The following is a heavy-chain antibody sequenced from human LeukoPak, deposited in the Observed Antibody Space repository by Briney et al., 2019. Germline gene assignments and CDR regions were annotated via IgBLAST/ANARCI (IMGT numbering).Heavy chain of an antibody. CDR2: ISTSGSTI. Sequence: PGGSLRLSCAASGFIFSNYEMNWVRQAPGKGLEWVSYISTSGSTIYYADSVKGRFTISRDNAKNSLYLQMNSLRAEDTALYYCARPRFYCSGGSCYSDAFDIWGQGTMVTVSS. CDR1: GFIFSNYE. J-gene: IGHJ3*02. CDR3: ARPRFYCSGGSCYSDAFDI. D-gene: IGHD2-15*01. V-gene: IGHV3-48*03.